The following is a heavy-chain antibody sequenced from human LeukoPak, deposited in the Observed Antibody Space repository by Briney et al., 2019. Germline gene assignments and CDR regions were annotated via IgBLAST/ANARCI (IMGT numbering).Heavy chain of an antibody. CDR1: GFTFSSYS. Sequence: GGSLRLFCAASGFTFSSYSMNWVRQAPGKGLEWVSYISSSSSTIYYADSVKGRFTISRDNAKNSLYLQMNSLRDEDTAVYYCASALTYYYDSSGYPVDYWGQGTLVTVSS. D-gene: IGHD3-22*01. CDR3: ASALTYYYDSSGYPVDY. V-gene: IGHV3-48*02. CDR2: ISSSSSTI. J-gene: IGHJ4*02.